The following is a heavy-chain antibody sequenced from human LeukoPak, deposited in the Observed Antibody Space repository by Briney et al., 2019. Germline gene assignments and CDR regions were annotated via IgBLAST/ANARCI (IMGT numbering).Heavy chain of an antibody. CDR1: GYTFTSYY. J-gene: IGHJ6*03. CDR3: ARDGLHEIGSGYSTNYYYYYMDV. Sequence: ASVKVSCKASGYTFTSYYMHWVRQAPGQGLEWMGIINPSGGSTSYAQKFQGRVTMTRDMSTSTVYMELSSLRSEDTAVYYCARDGLHEIGSGYSTNYYYYYMDVWGKGTTVTVSS. CDR2: INPSGGST. V-gene: IGHV1-46*01. D-gene: IGHD3-3*01.